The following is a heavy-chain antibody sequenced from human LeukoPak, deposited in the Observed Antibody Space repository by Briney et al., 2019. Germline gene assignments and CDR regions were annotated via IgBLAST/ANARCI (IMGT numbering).Heavy chain of an antibody. J-gene: IGHJ5*02. CDR1: GYTFTSYG. CDR3: ARDPGLDYYGSGSYYPNWFDP. Sequence: ASVKVSCKASGYTFTSYGISWVRQAPGQGLEWMGWISAYNGNTNYAQKLQGRVTMTTDTSTSTAYMELGSLRSDDTAVYYCARDPGLDYYGSGSYYPNWFDPWGQGTLVTVSS. V-gene: IGHV1-18*01. D-gene: IGHD3-10*01. CDR2: ISAYNGNT.